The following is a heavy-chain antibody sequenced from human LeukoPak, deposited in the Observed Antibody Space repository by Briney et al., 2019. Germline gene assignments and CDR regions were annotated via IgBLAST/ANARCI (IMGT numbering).Heavy chain of an antibody. V-gene: IGHV1-2*02. CDR1: GYTFTGHY. CDR3: ARSLSALGELSQN. Sequence: ASVKVSCKASGYTFTGHYMHWVRQAPGQGLEWMGWINPNSGGTNYAQKFQGRVTMTRDTSISTAYMELSRLRSDDTAVYYCARSLSALGELSQNWGQGTLVTVSS. J-gene: IGHJ4*02. CDR2: INPNSGGT. D-gene: IGHD3-16*02.